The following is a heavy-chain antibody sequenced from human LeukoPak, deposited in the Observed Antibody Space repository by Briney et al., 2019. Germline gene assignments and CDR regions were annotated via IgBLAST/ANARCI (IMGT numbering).Heavy chain of an antibody. D-gene: IGHD3-3*01. Sequence: GGSQRLSCAASGFTFSSYSMNWVRQAPGKGLEWVSYISSSSSTIYYADSVKGRFTISGDNAKNSLYLQMNSLRAEDTAVYYCARDPTPFTIFGVVSDYYGMDVWGQGTTVTVSS. CDR1: GFTFSSYS. CDR2: ISSSSSTI. CDR3: ARDPTPFTIFGVVSDYYGMDV. V-gene: IGHV3-48*01. J-gene: IGHJ6*02.